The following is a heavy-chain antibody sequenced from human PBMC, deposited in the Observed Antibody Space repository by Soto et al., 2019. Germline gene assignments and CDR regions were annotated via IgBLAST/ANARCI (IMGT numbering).Heavy chain of an antibody. CDR1: GGTFSSYA. CDR3: AREVVRGVIITGYYYGMDV. J-gene: IGHJ6*02. Sequence: SVKVSCKASGGTFSSYAISWVRQAPGQGLEWMGGIIPIFGTANYAQKFQGRVTITADESTSTAYMELSSLRSEDTAVYYCAREVVRGVIITGYYYGMDVWGQGTTVTVSS. D-gene: IGHD3-10*01. CDR2: IIPIFGTA. V-gene: IGHV1-69*13.